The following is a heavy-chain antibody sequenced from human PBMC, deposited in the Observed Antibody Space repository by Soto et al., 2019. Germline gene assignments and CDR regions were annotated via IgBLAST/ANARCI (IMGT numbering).Heavy chain of an antibody. V-gene: IGHV4-31*03. Sequence: QVQLQESGPGLVKPSQNLSLTCTVSGDSITSGTYYWSWIRQYPGKGLDWIGYIYYNGSPYYNPSLKSRVTLQLETSKNQFDLKLRSVTAADTAIYYCARHCRGVTCYPANYFDYWGQGALVSVSS. CDR1: GDSITSGTYY. D-gene: IGHD2-15*01. CDR3: ARHCRGVTCYPANYFDY. J-gene: IGHJ4*02. CDR2: IYYNGSP.